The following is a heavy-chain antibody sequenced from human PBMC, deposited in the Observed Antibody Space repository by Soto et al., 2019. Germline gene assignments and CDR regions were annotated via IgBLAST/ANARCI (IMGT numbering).Heavy chain of an antibody. J-gene: IGHJ5*02. D-gene: IGHD3-3*01. Sequence: PSETLSLTCSVSVGSISSGGYSWSWILQPPGKGLEWIGYIYHSGSTYYNPSLKSRVTISVDRSKNQFSLKLGSVTAADTAVYYCASATYYDFWSGFSTWGQGTLVTVSS. CDR3: ASATYYDFWSGFST. V-gene: IGHV4-30-2*01. CDR2: IYHSGST. CDR1: VGSISSGGYS.